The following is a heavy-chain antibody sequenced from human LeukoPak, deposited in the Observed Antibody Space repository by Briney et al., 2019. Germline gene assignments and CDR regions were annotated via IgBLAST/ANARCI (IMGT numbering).Heavy chain of an antibody. CDR3: AREGELRDFFDL. D-gene: IGHD1-7*01. Sequence: GGSLRLSCAGSGFTFSFYSMHWVRQAPGKALEWVACDGRDEFYADYVKGRFTISRDSSNHKLFLQMNSLRPEDTAVYFCAREGELRDFFDLWGPGTLGTVSS. CDR2: CDGRDE. CDR1: GFTFSFYS. V-gene: IGHV3-30*01. J-gene: IGHJ4*02.